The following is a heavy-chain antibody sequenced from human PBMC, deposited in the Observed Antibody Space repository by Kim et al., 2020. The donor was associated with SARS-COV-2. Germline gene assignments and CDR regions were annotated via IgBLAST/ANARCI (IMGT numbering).Heavy chain of an antibody. CDR1: GFPSHNYA. V-gene: IGHV3-23*01. CDR3: ASWGVWFGGWPPYYGLDV. CDR2: ITPSGDYT. Sequence: GGSLRLSCVMSGFPSHNYAMSWVRQTPGKRLEWVAGITPSGDYTWYGDSVKGRFIISRDNSKNTLYLQLSSLRAEDTAVYYCASWGVWFGGWPPYYGLDVGGRETRLSVSS. J-gene: IGHJ6*02. D-gene: IGHD3-10*01.